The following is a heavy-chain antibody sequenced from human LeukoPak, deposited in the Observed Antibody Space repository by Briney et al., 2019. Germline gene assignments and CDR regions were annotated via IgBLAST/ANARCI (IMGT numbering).Heavy chain of an antibody. V-gene: IGHV3-7*01. CDR2: IKQDGSEK. Sequence: GGSLRLSCAASGFTFSSYWMSWVRQAPGKGLEWVANIKQDGSEKYYVDSVKGRFTISRDNAKNSLYLQMNSLRAEDTAVYYCASLLSGSNQINDYWGQGTLVTVSS. J-gene: IGHJ4*02. D-gene: IGHD1-26*01. CDR3: ASLLSGSNQINDY. CDR1: GFTFSSYW.